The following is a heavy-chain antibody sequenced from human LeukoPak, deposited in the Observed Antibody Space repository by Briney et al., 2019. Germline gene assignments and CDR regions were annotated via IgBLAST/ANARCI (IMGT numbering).Heavy chain of an antibody. V-gene: IGHV4-34*01. CDR3: AKDPQPITMIVVVPDY. CDR1: GGSFSGYY. CDR2: INHSGST. D-gene: IGHD3-22*01. J-gene: IGHJ4*02. Sequence: ASETLSLTCAVYGGSFSGYYWSWIRQPPGKGLEWIGEINHSGSTNYNPSLKSRVTISVDTSKNQFSLKLSSVTAADTAVYYCAKDPQPITMIVVVPDYWGQGTLVTVSS.